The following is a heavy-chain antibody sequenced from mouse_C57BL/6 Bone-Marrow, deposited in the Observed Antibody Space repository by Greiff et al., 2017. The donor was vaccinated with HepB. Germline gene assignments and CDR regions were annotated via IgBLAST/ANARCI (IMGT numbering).Heavy chain of an antibody. V-gene: IGHV5-4*01. D-gene: IGHD2-3*01. CDR2: ISDGGSYT. CDR1: GFTFSSYA. Sequence: EVKVVESGGGLVKPGGSLKLSCAASGFTFSSYAMSWVRQTPEKRLEWVATISDGGSYTYYPDNVKGRFTISRDNAKNNLYLQMSHLKSEDTAMYYCAREWLLPAMDYWGQGTSVTVSS. J-gene: IGHJ4*01. CDR3: AREWLLPAMDY.